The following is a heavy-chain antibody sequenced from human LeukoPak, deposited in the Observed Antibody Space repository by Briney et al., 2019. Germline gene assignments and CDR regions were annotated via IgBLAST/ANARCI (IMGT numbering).Heavy chain of an antibody. CDR2: MNPNSGNT. Sequence: ASVKVSCKASGYTFTSYDINWVRQATGQGLEWMGWMNPNSGNTGYAQKFQGRVTMTRDMSTSTVYMELSSLRSEDTAVYYCARGDYSSSSVFDYWGQGTLVTVSS. D-gene: IGHD6-6*01. V-gene: IGHV1-8*02. CDR3: ARGDYSSSSVFDY. CDR1: GYTFTSYD. J-gene: IGHJ4*02.